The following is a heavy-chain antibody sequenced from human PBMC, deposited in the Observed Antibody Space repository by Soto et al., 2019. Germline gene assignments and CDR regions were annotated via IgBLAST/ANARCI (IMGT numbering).Heavy chain of an antibody. D-gene: IGHD2-15*01. V-gene: IGHV3-33*01. J-gene: IGHJ4*02. CDR2: IWYDGSNK. CDR3: GENGYCSGGSCYSGPGLYY. CDR1: GFTFSSYG. Sequence: QVQLVESGGGVVQPGMSLRLSCAASGFTFSSYGMHWVRQAPGKGLEWVAVIWYDGSNKYYADSVKGRFTISRDNSKNHLYLQMTSLRAEDTAVYYWGENGYCSGGSCYSGPGLYYWGQGTLVTVSA.